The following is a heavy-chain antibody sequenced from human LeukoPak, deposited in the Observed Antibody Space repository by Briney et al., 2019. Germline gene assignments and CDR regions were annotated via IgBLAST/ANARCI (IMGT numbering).Heavy chain of an antibody. D-gene: IGHD3-22*01. CDR2: IGSVGHST. J-gene: IGHJ4*02. Sequence: GGSLRLSCAASGFRFSDAAMTWVRQAPGKGLEWVSLIGSVGHSTYYADSVKGRFTTSRDNSKNTLYLQMNSLRAEDTAVYYCAKDLFLYRITMIVVVITPDYWGQGTLVTVSS. V-gene: IGHV3-23*01. CDR3: AKDLFLYRITMIVVVITPDY. CDR1: GFRFSDAA.